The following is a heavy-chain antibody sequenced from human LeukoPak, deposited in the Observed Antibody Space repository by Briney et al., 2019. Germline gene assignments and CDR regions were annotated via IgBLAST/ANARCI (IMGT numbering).Heavy chain of an antibody. CDR3: ARVNSWTEEPDTGFDY. Sequence: SETLSLTCTVSGGSISSYYWSWIRQPAGKGLEWIGRIYISGSGSTNYNPSLKSRVTMSVDTSKNQFSLQLNSVSPEDTAVYYCARVNSWTEEPDTGFDYWGQGILVTVSS. CDR1: GGSISSYY. CDR2: IYISGSGST. V-gene: IGHV4-4*07. J-gene: IGHJ4*02. D-gene: IGHD1-14*01.